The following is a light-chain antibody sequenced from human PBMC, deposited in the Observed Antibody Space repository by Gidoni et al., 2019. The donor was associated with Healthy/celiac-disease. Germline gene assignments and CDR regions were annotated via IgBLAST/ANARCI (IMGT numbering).Light chain of an antibody. CDR3: QQYGSSPPIT. CDR2: GAS. V-gene: IGKV3-20*01. CDR1: HSVSSSY. Sequence: DILLTQSPGTLSLSPGERATLACSASHSVSSSYLAWYQQKPGQAPRLLIYGASSRATGIPDRFSGSGSGTDFTLTISRLEAEDFAVYYCQQYGSSPPITFGQGTRLEIK. J-gene: IGKJ5*01.